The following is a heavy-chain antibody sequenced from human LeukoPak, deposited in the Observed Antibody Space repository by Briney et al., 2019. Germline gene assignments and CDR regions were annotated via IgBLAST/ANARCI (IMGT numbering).Heavy chain of an antibody. D-gene: IGHD3-10*01. J-gene: IGHJ4*02. CDR1: GFTFSSYA. V-gene: IGHV3-23*01. CDR3: AKLGSKDPTYYYGSGSYSGY. CDR2: ISGSGGST. Sequence: GGSLRLSCAASGFTFSSYAMSWVRQAPGKGLEWVSAISGSGGSTYYADSVKGRFTISRDNSKNTLYLQMNSLRAEDTAVYYCAKLGSKDPTYYYGSGSYSGYWGRGTLVTVSS.